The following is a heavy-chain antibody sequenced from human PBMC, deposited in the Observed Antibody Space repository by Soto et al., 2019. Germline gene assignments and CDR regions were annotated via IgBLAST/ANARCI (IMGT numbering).Heavy chain of an antibody. CDR1: GFTFSSYA. Sequence: EVQLLESGGGLVQPGGSLRLSCAASGFTFSSYAMSWVRQAPGKGLEWVSAISGSGGSTYYADSVKGRFTISRDNSKNTLYLQMNSLRAEDTAVYYCAKDLYSGVAVAGIFVYWGQGTLVTVSS. J-gene: IGHJ4*02. V-gene: IGHV3-23*01. CDR3: AKDLYSGVAVAGIFVY. CDR2: ISGSGGST. D-gene: IGHD6-19*01.